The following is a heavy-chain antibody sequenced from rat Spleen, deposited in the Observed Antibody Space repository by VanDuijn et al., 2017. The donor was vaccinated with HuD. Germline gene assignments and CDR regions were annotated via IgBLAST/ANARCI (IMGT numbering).Heavy chain of an antibody. CDR3: STAGSFTDYYFAGGFDY. D-gene: IGHD1-6*01. CDR1: GITFSNYG. J-gene: IGHJ2*01. V-gene: IGHV5-19*01. Sequence: EVQLVESGGGLVQPGRSLKLSCAASGITFSNYGMHWIRQAPTKGLEWVAYISTGGGNTYYRDSVKGRFTVSRDNAKSTLYLQMDSLRSEDTATYYCSTAGSFTDYYFAGGFDYWGQGVMVTVSS. CDR2: ISTGGGNT.